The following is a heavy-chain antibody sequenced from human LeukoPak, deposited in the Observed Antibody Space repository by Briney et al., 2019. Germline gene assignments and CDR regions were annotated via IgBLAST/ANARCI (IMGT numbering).Heavy chain of an antibody. D-gene: IGHD1/OR15-1a*01. J-gene: IGHJ4*02. CDR2: ISAYNGNT. V-gene: IGHV1-18*01. CDR1: GYTFTSYG. Sequence: ASVKVSCKASGYTFTSYGISWVRQAPGQGLEWMGWISAYNGNTNYAQKFQGRVTITADESTSTAYMEVSSLRSEDTAVYYCARDSNIDGFDYWGQGTLVTVSS. CDR3: ARDSNIDGFDY.